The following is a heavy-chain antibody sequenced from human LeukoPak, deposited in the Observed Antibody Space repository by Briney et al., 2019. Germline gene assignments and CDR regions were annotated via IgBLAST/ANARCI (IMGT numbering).Heavy chain of an antibody. Sequence: GGSLRLSCAASGFTFRNAWMSWVRQAPGKGLEWVGRIKSKTDGGTTDYAAPVKGRFTISRDDSKNSQYLQMNSLKSEDTAVYYCIWGAGGKFDYWGQGTLVTVSS. V-gene: IGHV3-15*01. D-gene: IGHD2-15*01. J-gene: IGHJ4*02. CDR3: IWGAGGKFDY. CDR2: IKSKTDGGTT. CDR1: GFTFRNAW.